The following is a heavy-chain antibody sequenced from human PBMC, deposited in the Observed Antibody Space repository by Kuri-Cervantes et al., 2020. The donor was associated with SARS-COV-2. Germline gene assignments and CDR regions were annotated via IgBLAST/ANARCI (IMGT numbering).Heavy chain of an antibody. CDR1: RFTFHTYW. J-gene: IGHJ4*02. V-gene: IGHV3-73*01. CDR2: VRGKANNYAT. CDR3: TTLIDY. Sequence: GESLKISCTASRFTFHTYWMSWVRQGSGKGLEWVGRVRGKANNYATAYAASVKGRFTISRDDSKNMAYLQMNSLKTEDTAVYYCTTLIDYWGQGALVTVSS.